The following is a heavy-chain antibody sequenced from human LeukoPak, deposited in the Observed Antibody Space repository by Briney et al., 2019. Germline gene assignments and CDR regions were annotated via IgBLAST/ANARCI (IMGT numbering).Heavy chain of an antibody. V-gene: IGHV4-59*01. D-gene: IGHD6-13*01. J-gene: IGHJ5*02. CDR2: IYYSGST. CDR3: ARAKYSSSWYEFDP. CDR1: GGSISSYY. Sequence: SETLSLTCTVSGGSISSYYWSWIRQPPGKGLEWIGYIYYSGSTNYNPSLKSRVTISVDTPKNQFSLKLSSVTAADTAVYYCARAKYSSSWYEFDPWGQGTLVTVSS.